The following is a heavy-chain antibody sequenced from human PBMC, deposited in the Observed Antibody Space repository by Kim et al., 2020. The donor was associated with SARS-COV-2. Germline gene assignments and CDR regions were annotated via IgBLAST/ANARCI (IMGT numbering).Heavy chain of an antibody. Sequence: SETLSLTCTVSGGSISSSSYYWGWIRQPPGKGLEWIGSIYYSGSTYYNPSLKSRVTISVDTSKNQFSLKLSSVTAADTAVYYFARPGYSSGWYQFDPWGQGNLVPVPS. D-gene: IGHD6-19*01. J-gene: IGHJ5*01. CDR1: GGSISSSSYY. CDR2: IYYSGST. CDR3: ARPGYSSGWYQFDP. V-gene: IGHV4-39*01.